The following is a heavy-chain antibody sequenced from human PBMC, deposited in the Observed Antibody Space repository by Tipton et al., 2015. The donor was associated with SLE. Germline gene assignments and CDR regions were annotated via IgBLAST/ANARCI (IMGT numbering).Heavy chain of an antibody. CDR1: GGSFSGYY. Sequence: TLSLTCAVYGGSFSGYYWSWIRQPPGKGLEWIGEINHSGSTNYNPSLKSRVTISVDTSKNQFSLKLSSVTAADTAVYYCAREELTGGYYYMDVWGKGTTVTVSS. D-gene: IGHD7-27*01. CDR2: INHSGST. V-gene: IGHV4-34*01. J-gene: IGHJ6*03. CDR3: AREELTGGYYYMDV.